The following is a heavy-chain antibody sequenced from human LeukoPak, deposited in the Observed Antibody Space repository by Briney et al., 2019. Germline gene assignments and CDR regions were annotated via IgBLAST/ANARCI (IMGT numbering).Heavy chain of an antibody. Sequence: ASVKASCKASGYTFTTYNINWVRQAPGQGLEWMGWISGYNGNTNYAQKLQGRVTMTTDTSTSTAYMELSSLRSEDTAVYYCARGWGDYYDSSGYYGDWGQGTLVTVSS. CDR3: ARGWGDYYDSSGYYGD. D-gene: IGHD3-22*01. V-gene: IGHV1-18*01. CDR2: ISGYNGNT. CDR1: GYTFTTYN. J-gene: IGHJ4*02.